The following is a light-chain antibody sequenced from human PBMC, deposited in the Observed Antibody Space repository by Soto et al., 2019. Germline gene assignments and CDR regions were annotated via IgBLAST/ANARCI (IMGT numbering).Light chain of an antibody. CDR3: CPYAGSYTAV. Sequence: QSVLTQPRSVSGSPGQSVTISCTGTSSDVGGYNYVSWYQQHPGKAPKLMIYDVSKRPSGVPDRFSGSKSGNTASLTISGLPAEDEADYSCCPYAGSYTAVFGGGT. V-gene: IGLV2-11*01. J-gene: IGLJ2*01. CDR1: SSDVGGYNY. CDR2: DVS.